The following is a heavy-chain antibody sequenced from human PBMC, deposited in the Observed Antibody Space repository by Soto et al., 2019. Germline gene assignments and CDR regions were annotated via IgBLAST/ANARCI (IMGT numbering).Heavy chain of an antibody. CDR1: GYTFTSYY. D-gene: IGHD3-10*01. CDR2: INPSGGST. J-gene: IGHJ5*02. V-gene: IGHV1-46*01. CDR3: ARDDGGSGSNSNWFAP. Sequence: ASVKVSCKASGYTFTSYYMHWVRQAPGQGLEWMGIINPSGGSTSYAQKFQGRVTMTRDTSTSTVYMELSSLRSEDTAVYYCARDDGGSGSNSNWFAPWGQGTLVPVAS.